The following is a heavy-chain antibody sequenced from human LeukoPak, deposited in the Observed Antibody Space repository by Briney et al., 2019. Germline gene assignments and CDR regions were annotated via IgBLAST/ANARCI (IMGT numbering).Heavy chain of an antibody. D-gene: IGHD3-16*02. Sequence: ASVKVSCKASGYTFASYYIHWVRQAPGQGLEWMGIINPSGGSTSYAQKFQGRVTMARHTSTRILYMEVSSLRSEDTAVYYCARESSTQGAFDIWGQGTMVTVSS. J-gene: IGHJ3*02. V-gene: IGHV1-46*01. CDR2: INPSGGST. CDR3: ARESSTQGAFDI. CDR1: GYTFASYY.